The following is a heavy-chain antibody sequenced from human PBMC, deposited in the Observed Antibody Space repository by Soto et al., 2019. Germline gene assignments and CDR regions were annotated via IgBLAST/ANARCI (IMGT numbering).Heavy chain of an antibody. V-gene: IGHV1-18*01. J-gene: IGHJ5*02. CDR2: ISAYNGNT. Sequence: ASVKVSCKTSGYTFTNYGISWVRQAPGQGLEWMGWISAYNGNTKYAQKLQGRVTMTTDTSTSTAYMELRSLRSDDTAVYYCARDLDEILTGYVYNWFDPWGKGTLVTVSS. CDR3: ARDLDEILTGYVYNWFDP. CDR1: GYTFTNYG. D-gene: IGHD3-9*01.